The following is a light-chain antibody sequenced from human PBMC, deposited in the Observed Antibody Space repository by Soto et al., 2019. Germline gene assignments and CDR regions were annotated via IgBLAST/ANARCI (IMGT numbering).Light chain of an antibody. CDR3: QQYNTWHPVT. J-gene: IGKJ4*01. CDR1: QSVRSNY. CDR2: DAS. Sequence: EIVFTQSPATLSLSPGERATLSCGASQSVRSNYLAWYQKKPGLAPRLLIYDASTRATGIPDRFSGSGSGTELTLTISSLQSEDFAVYYCQQYNTWHPVTFGGGTKVDIK. V-gene: IGKV3D-20*01.